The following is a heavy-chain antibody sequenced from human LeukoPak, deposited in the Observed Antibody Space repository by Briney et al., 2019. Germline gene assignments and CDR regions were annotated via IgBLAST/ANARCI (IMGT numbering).Heavy chain of an antibody. CDR3: ARDLLNTGYFNFDY. J-gene: IGHJ4*02. D-gene: IGHD3-9*01. CDR1: GGTFSGYG. Sequence: SVKVSCKSSGGTFSGYGVNWGRQAPGQGLEWMGRIIPTLGAANYAQKLQGRVMITADKSTSTAYMEWSSLRSDDTAVYYCARDLLNTGYFNFDYWGQGTLVTVSS. CDR2: IIPTLGAA. V-gene: IGHV1-69*04.